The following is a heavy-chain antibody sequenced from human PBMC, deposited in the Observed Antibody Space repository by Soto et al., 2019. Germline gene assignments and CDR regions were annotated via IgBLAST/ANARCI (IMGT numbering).Heavy chain of an antibody. Sequence: SDTLSLTCAVSGGSISSGGYSWSWIRQPPGKGLEWIGYIYHSGSTYYNPSLKSRVTISVDRSKNQFSLKLSSVTAADTAVYYCARTAMVRGVYWFDPWGQGTLVTVSS. V-gene: IGHV4-30-2*01. D-gene: IGHD3-10*01. CDR2: IYHSGST. CDR1: GGSISSGGYS. J-gene: IGHJ5*02. CDR3: ARTAMVRGVYWFDP.